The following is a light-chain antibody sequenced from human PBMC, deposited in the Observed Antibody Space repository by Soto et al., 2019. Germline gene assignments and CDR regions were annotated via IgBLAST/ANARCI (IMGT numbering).Light chain of an antibody. J-gene: IGKJ5*01. CDR2: AAS. Sequence: DIEMTQSPSSVSASVGDRVTITCRASQDISTSLAWFQQKPGKAPKLLIYAASTLQSGVPSRFSGSGSGTVFTLTISSLQPEDFATYFCQQASSIPLPTFGQGTRLEIK. CDR1: QDISTS. CDR3: QQASSIPLPT. V-gene: IGKV1-12*01.